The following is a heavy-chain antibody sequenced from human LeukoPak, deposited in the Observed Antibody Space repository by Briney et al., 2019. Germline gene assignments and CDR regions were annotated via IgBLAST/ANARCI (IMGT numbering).Heavy chain of an antibody. D-gene: IGHD1-26*01. Sequence: PGGSLRLSCAASGFTFSSYAMSWVRQAPGKGLEWVSAISGSGGSTYYADSVKSRFTISRDNSKNTLYLQMNSLRAEDTAVYYCASYLRNYYYMDVWGKGTTVTVSS. V-gene: IGHV3-23*01. CDR3: ASYLRNYYYMDV. CDR2: ISGSGGST. CDR1: GFTFSSYA. J-gene: IGHJ6*03.